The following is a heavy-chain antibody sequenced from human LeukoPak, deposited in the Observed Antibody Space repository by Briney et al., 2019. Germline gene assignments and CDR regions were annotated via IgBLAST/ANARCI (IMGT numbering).Heavy chain of an antibody. D-gene: IGHD6-19*01. V-gene: IGHV3-21*04. Sequence: PGGSLRLSCAASGFTFSTYSMNWVRQAPGKGLEWVSSISSSRDHIYYADSVKGRFTISRDNSKNTLYLQMNSLRAEDTAVYFCARGFLGGTDQYFDSWGQGTLVTVSS. J-gene: IGHJ4*02. CDR1: GFTFSTYS. CDR3: ARGFLGGTDQYFDS. CDR2: ISSSRDHI.